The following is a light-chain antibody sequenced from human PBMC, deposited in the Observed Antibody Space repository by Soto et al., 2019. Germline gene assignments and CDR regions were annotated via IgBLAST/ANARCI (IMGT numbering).Light chain of an antibody. CDR1: QSINIY. J-gene: IGKJ5*01. CDR3: QQSHTTPYT. CDR2: AAS. V-gene: IGKV1-39*01. Sequence: DIQMTQSPSSLSASVGDRVAITCRASQSINIYLNWYQQRPGRAPKLLIYAASNLQSGVPSRFSGDGVGTHFTLTISGLQPDDFATYHCQQSHTTPYTFCQGTRLEIK.